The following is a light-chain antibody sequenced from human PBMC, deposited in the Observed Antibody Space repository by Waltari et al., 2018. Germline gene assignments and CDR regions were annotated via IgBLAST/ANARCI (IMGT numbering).Light chain of an antibody. CDR2: RAS. V-gene: IGKV1-5*03. Sequence: DIQMTQSPSTLSASVVDRVSITCRTSQDVKNWVAWYQQKPGQAPHLLSYRASVLETGVPSRLSGSGSGTEFTLTISGLQPDDFATYYCQQHHNSPYTFGQGTKLEI. J-gene: IGKJ2*01. CDR3: QQHHNSPYT. CDR1: QDVKNW.